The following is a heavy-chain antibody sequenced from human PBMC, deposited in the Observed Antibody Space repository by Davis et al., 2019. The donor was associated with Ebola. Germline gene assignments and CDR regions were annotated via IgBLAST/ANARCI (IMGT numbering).Heavy chain of an antibody. D-gene: IGHD4-23*01. V-gene: IGHV3-30*03. CDR1: GFTFSSYG. CDR3: ARDIGTTVVHDAFDI. Sequence: PGGSLRLSCAASGFTFSSYGMHWVRQAPGKGLEWVAVISYDGSNKFYADSVKGRFSVSRDNSKNTLYLQLSSLRTEDTAVYYCARDIGTTVVHDAFDIWGQGTMVTVSS. CDR2: ISYDGSNK. J-gene: IGHJ3*02.